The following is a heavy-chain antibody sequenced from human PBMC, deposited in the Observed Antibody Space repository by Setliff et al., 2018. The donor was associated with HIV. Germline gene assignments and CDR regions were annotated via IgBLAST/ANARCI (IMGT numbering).Heavy chain of an antibody. CDR1: GASITTNSYY. Sequence: PSETLSLTCAVSGASITTNSYYWGWIRQTPEKGLEWIGDFYYSGTTYYNPSLKSRATISVDTSQNQFSLRLSSVTAADTAVYHCARGARLLAGYSDRWDYYYMAVWGKGTTVTVSS. J-gene: IGHJ6*03. V-gene: IGHV4-39*01. CDR3: ARGARLLAGYSDRWDYYYMAV. CDR2: FYYSGTT. D-gene: IGHD6-13*01.